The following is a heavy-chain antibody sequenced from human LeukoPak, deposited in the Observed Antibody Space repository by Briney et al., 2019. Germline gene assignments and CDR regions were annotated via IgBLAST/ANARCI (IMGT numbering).Heavy chain of an antibody. CDR2: ISSSSSYI. D-gene: IGHD6-13*01. Sequence: GGSLRLSCAASGFTFSTYSMNWVRQAPGKGLEWVSSISSSSSYIYYADSVKGRCTISRDNAKNSLYLQMDSLRAEDTAVYYCASRAGYTSSWSAFDYWGRGTLVTVSS. CDR3: ASRAGYTSSWSAFDY. J-gene: IGHJ4*02. V-gene: IGHV3-21*04. CDR1: GFTFSTYS.